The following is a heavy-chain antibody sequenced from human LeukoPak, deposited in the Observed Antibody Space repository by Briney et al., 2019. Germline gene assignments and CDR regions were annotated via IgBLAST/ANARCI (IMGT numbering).Heavy chain of an antibody. CDR3: ARGSGWYDY. D-gene: IGHD6-19*01. CDR2: IKQDGSEK. Sequence: GGSLRLSCAASGFTFSSYWLTWDRQAPGKGLEWVANIKQDGSEKYYVDSVKGRFTISRDNAKNSLYLQMNSLRAEDTAVYHCARGSGWYDYWGQGTLVTVSS. V-gene: IGHV3-7*05. J-gene: IGHJ4*02. CDR1: GFTFSSYW.